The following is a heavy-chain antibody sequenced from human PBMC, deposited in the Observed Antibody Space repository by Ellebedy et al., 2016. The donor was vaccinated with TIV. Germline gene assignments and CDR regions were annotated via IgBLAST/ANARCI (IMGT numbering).Heavy chain of an antibody. CDR1: GFSLSTSGVA. D-gene: IGHD2-15*01. Sequence: SGPTLVXPTQTLTPTCNFSGFSLSTSGVAVGWIRQPPGEALEWLALIYWDDDKRYSPSLKSRLTITKDTPKNQVVLTMTNMDPVDTATYYCAHGKVPDIAFPYWGQGTLVTVSS. V-gene: IGHV2-5*02. CDR3: AHGKVPDIAFPY. J-gene: IGHJ4*02. CDR2: IYWDDDK.